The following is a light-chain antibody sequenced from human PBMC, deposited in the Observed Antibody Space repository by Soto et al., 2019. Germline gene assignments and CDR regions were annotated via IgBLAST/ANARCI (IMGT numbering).Light chain of an antibody. CDR3: FSFTTDWTHV. CDR1: NSDVGAYNY. Sequence: LTQPSSVCGSPGQSITISCTGTNSDVGAYNYVSWFQQHPGKAPTLIISEVSNRPSGVSNRFSGYKYGNAASLTISGLQAEDEADYFCFSFTTDWTHVFGTGTKVTVL. CDR2: EVS. J-gene: IGLJ1*01. V-gene: IGLV2-14*01.